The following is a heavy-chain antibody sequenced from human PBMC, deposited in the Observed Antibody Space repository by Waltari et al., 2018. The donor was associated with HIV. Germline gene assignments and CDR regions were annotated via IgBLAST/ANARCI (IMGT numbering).Heavy chain of an antibody. CDR3: ARGFSGFDY. Sequence: QVQRVHSGAEVKKPGASVKVSCMASGYTLTRYYMHWVRQAPGQGLEWLGVINPSGERTVYAQKFQGRVTMTRDASTSTVYMVLSTLRSEDTAVYYCARGFSGFDYWGQGTLITVSS. V-gene: IGHV1-46*01. J-gene: IGHJ4*02. CDR1: GYTLTRYY. CDR2: INPSGERT.